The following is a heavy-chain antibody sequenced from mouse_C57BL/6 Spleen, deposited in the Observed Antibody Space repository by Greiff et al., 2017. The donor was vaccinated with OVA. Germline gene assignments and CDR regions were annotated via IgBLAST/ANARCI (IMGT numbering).Heavy chain of an antibody. V-gene: IGHV1-64*01. J-gene: IGHJ4*01. CDR2: IHPNSGST. CDR1: GYTFTSYW. CDR3: ATIYYGKGGAMDY. Sequence: QVQLKQPGAELAKPGASVKLSCKASGYTFTSYWMHWVKQRPGQGLEWIGMIHPNSGSTNYNEKFKSKATLTVDKSSSTAYMQLSSLTSEDSAVYYCATIYYGKGGAMDYWGQGTSVTVSS. D-gene: IGHD2-1*01.